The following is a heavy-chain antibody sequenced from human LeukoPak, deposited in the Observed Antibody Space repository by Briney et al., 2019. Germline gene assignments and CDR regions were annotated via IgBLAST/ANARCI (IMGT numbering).Heavy chain of an antibody. J-gene: IGHJ4*02. Sequence: SATLSLSCPVAGGSISSSSYYWGWIRQPPGEGLEWIGSIYYSGSTYYNPSLKSRVTISVDTSKNQFSLKLSSVTAADTAVYYCARVGYCTNGVCSQRIFDYWGQGTLVTVSS. CDR2: IYYSGST. D-gene: IGHD2-8*01. CDR1: GGSISSSSYY. V-gene: IGHV4-39*01. CDR3: ARVGYCTNGVCSQRIFDY.